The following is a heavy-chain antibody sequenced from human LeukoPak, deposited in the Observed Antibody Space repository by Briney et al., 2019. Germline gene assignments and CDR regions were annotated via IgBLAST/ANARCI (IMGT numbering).Heavy chain of an antibody. CDR1: LRTFITYA. Sequence: ASVNASFTPSLRTFITYAISGVRQSPGHEGEGMGGIIPFFGTANYAKKFQGRVTITTDESTSTANMELSSLMSEDTTVYYCAINVQQVYYYYYMDVWGKGTTVTVSS. CDR3: AINVQQVYYYYYMDV. D-gene: IGHD5-18*01. CDR2: IIPFFGTA. J-gene: IGHJ6*03. V-gene: IGHV1-69*05.